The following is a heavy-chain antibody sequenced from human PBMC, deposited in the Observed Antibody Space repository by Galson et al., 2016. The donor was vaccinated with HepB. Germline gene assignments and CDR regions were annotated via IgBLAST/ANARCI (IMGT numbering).Heavy chain of an antibody. CDR1: GFSLSPSGVG. J-gene: IGHJ4*02. Sequence: LVKPTQTLTLTCTLSGFSLSPSGVGVAWIRQPPGKALEWLALIYWDDDKRYSPSLKSRLTITKDTSKNQVVLTMTNMDHVDTGTYYCARWFGQYYFDFWGQGTLVTVSS. CDR2: IYWDDDK. D-gene: IGHD3-10*01. V-gene: IGHV2-5*02. CDR3: ARWFGQYYFDF.